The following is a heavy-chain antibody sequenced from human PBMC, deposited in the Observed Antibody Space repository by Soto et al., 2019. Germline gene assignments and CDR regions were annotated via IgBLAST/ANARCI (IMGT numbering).Heavy chain of an antibody. CDR3: ARVLAGYTDTWYQNYFDF. D-gene: IGHD2-2*02. V-gene: IGHV2-70*01. CDR1: GFSLSTSGMC. J-gene: IGHJ4*01. Sequence: ESGPTLVNPTQTLTLTCTFSGFSLSTSGMCVSWIRQPPGKALEWLALINWDDDKYYITSLKTRLTISKDTSKNQVVLTMTNMDPVDTATYYCARVLAGYTDTWYQNYFDFWGHGALVTVSS. CDR2: INWDDDK.